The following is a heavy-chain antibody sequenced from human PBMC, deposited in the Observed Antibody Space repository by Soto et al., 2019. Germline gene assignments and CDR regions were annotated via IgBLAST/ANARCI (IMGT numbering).Heavy chain of an antibody. D-gene: IGHD6-13*01. Sequence: QVQLVQSGAEVKKPGASVKVSCKASDYTFTSYGISWVRQAPGQGLEWMGWISAYNGNTNYAQKLQGRVTMTTDTYTSTAYMELRSLRSDDTAVYYCARPRGYSSSWYGGYYYYGMDVWGQGTTVTVSS. CDR1: DYTFTSYG. CDR3: ARPRGYSSSWYGGYYYYGMDV. V-gene: IGHV1-18*01. J-gene: IGHJ6*02. CDR2: ISAYNGNT.